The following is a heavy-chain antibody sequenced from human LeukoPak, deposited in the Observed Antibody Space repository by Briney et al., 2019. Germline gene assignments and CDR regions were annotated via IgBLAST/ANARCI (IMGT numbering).Heavy chain of an antibody. D-gene: IGHD2-2*01. J-gene: IGHJ5*02. V-gene: IGHV3-53*01. Sequence: LPGGSLRLSCAASGFTFSDYYMSWIRQAPGKGLEWVSVIYSGGSTYYADSVKGRFTISRDNSKNTLYLQMNSLRAEDTAVYYCARSVVVVPAASFDPWGQGTLVTVSS. CDR3: ARSVVVVPAASFDP. CDR2: IYSGGST. CDR1: GFTFSDYY.